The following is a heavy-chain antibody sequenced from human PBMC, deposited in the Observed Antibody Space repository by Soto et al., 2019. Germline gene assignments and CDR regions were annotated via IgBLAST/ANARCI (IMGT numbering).Heavy chain of an antibody. CDR3: ARADRGRTDFDY. CDR2: IYYSGST. D-gene: IGHD3-10*01. V-gene: IGHV4-59*01. Sequence: QVQLQESGPGLVKPSETLSLTCTVSGGSISSYYWSWIRQPPGKGLEWIGYIYYSGSTNYNPSLKSRVTISVDTSKNQFSLKLSSVTAADTAVYYCARADRGRTDFDYWGQGTLVTVSS. CDR1: GGSISSYY. J-gene: IGHJ4*02.